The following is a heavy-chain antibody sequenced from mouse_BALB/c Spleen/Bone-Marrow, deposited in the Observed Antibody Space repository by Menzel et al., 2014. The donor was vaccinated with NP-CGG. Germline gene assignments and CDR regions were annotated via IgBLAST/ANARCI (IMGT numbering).Heavy chain of an antibody. CDR3: ARLGDYGWFAY. Sequence: EVQLVESGGGLVQPGGSLKLSCAASGFDFSRYWMSWVRQAPGKGLEWIGEIDPDSSTINYTPSLKDKFIISRDNAKNTLYLQMSKVRSEDTALYYCARLGDYGWFAYWGQGTLVTVSA. J-gene: IGHJ3*01. V-gene: IGHV4-1*02. D-gene: IGHD2-4*01. CDR2: IDPDSSTI. CDR1: GFDFSRYW.